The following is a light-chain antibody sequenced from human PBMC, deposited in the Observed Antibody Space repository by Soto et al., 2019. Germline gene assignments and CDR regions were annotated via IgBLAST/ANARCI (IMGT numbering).Light chain of an antibody. CDR3: QQSYSTPRT. J-gene: IGKJ1*01. V-gene: IGKV1-39*01. Sequence: DIKMTQSPSSLSASVGDRVTITCRASQSIISYLNWYQQKPWKAPKLLIYAASSLQSGVPSRFSGSGSGTDFTLTISSLQPEDFATYYCQQSYSTPRTFGQGTKVDIK. CDR1: QSIISY. CDR2: AAS.